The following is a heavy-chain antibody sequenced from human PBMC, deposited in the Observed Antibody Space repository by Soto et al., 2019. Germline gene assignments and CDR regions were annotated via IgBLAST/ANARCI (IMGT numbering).Heavy chain of an antibody. D-gene: IGHD3-3*02. Sequence: AGGSLRLSCAASGFTFSSYSMNWVRQAPGKGLEWVSSISSSSSYIYYADSVKGRFTISRDNAKNSLYLQMNSLRAEDTAVYYCARDLSAGPSFYYYYGMDVWGQGTTVTVSS. CDR1: GFTFSSYS. J-gene: IGHJ6*02. CDR2: ISSSSSYI. CDR3: ARDLSAGPSFYYYYGMDV. V-gene: IGHV3-21*01.